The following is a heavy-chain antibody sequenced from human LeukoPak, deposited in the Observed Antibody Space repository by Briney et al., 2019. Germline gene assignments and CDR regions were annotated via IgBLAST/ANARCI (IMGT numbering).Heavy chain of an antibody. CDR3: ARLVWVNFYGFLPRERHTLYFDY. CDR2: IYYSGST. J-gene: IGHJ4*02. Sequence: SETLSLTCTVSGVSISSSSYYWGWIRQPPGKGLEWIGNIYYSGSTYYNPSLKSRVTISIDTSKNQFSLKLSSVTAADTAVYFCARLVWVNFYGFLPRERHTLYFDYWGQGTLVTVSS. CDR1: GVSISSSSYY. D-gene: IGHD3-10*01. V-gene: IGHV4-39*01.